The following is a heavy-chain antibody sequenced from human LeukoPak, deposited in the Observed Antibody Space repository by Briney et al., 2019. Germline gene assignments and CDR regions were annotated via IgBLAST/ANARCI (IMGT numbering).Heavy chain of an antibody. Sequence: SVKVSCKASGGTFSSYAISWVRQAPGQGLEWMGRIIPIFGIANYAQKFQGRVTITADKSTSTAYMELSSLRSEDTAVYYCARAASQGLPYYFDYWGQGTLVTVSS. CDR1: GGTFSSYA. CDR2: IIPIFGIA. V-gene: IGHV1-69*04. J-gene: IGHJ4*02. D-gene: IGHD2-15*01. CDR3: ARAASQGLPYYFDY.